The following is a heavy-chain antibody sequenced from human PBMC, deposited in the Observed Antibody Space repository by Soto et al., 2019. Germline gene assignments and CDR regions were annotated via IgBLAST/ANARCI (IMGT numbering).Heavy chain of an antibody. V-gene: IGHV3-30-3*01. J-gene: IGHJ4*02. CDR1: GFTFGSYA. CDR2: ISYDGNNK. D-gene: IGHD2-15*01. Sequence: QVQLVESGGGVVQPGRSLRLSCAVSGFTFGSYAMHWVRQAPGKGLEWVAVISYDGNNKYYADSVRGRFTIARDNSKNNLYLHMNSRRAEDTAVYYCERVRDLRYCSGGNWDPDYWGQGTLVTVS. CDR3: ERVRDLRYCSGGNWDPDY.